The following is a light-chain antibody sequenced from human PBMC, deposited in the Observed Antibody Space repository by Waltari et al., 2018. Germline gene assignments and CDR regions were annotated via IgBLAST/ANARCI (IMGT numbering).Light chain of an antibody. CDR3: QHYVSLPAT. Sequence: EIVLTQSPGTLSLSPGERATLSCRASQSVSRTLAWYQQKPGQAPRLLIYGASTRATGIPERFSGGGSGTDFSFTISRLEPEDFAVYYCQHYVSLPATFGQGTKVEIK. CDR2: GAS. V-gene: IGKV3-20*01. CDR1: QSVSRT. J-gene: IGKJ1*01.